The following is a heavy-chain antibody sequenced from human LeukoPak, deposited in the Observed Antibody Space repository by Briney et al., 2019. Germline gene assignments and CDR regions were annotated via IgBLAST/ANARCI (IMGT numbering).Heavy chain of an antibody. CDR3: ARLGSSWYDAFDI. V-gene: IGHV4-31*03. D-gene: IGHD6-13*01. CDR2: IYYSGST. J-gene: IGHJ3*02. Sequence: SETLSLTCTVSGGSISNGGHYWSWIRQHPGKGLEWIGHIYYSGSTYYNPSLKSRGIISVETSKNQFSLKLSSVTAADTAVYYCARLGSSWYDAFDIWGQGTMVTVSS. CDR1: GGSISNGGHY.